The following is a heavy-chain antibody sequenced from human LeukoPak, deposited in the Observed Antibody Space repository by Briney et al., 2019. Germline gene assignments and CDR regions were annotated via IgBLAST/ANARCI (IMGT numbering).Heavy chain of an antibody. Sequence: PGGSLRLSCAASGFTFNNYALHWVRQAPGKGLEWVAVISYAGSNKYYTDSAKGRFTISRDNSKNTLYLQMNSLRAEDTAVYYCAKGGYSNGRYYYYYMDVWGEGTTVTVSS. CDR3: AKGGYSNGRYYYYYMDV. D-gene: IGHD5-18*01. V-gene: IGHV3-30*04. CDR1: GFTFNNYA. J-gene: IGHJ6*03. CDR2: ISYAGSNK.